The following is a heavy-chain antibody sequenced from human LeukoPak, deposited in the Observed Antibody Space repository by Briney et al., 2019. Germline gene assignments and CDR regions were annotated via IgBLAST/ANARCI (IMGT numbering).Heavy chain of an antibody. CDR2: IGGSGGST. J-gene: IGHJ4*02. CDR3: GIGGYYDSSGYYYGWDYFDY. Sequence: GGSLRLSCAASGFTFSSYNMNWVRQAPGKGLEWVSAIGGSGGSTYYADSVKGRFTISRDNSKNTLYLQMNSLRAEDTAVYYCGIGGYYDSSGYYYGWDYFDYWGQGTLVTVSS. CDR1: GFTFSSYN. D-gene: IGHD3-22*01. V-gene: IGHV3-23*01.